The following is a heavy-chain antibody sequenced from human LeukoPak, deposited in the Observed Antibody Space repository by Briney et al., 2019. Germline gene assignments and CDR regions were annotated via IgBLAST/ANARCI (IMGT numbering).Heavy chain of an antibody. V-gene: IGHV3-30*02. CDR2: IRYDGSNK. CDR3: AKDRYYDILTGYIDY. D-gene: IGHD3-9*01. CDR1: GFTFSSYG. J-gene: IGHJ4*02. Sequence: GGSLRLSCAASGFTFSSYGMHWVRQAPGKGLEWVAFIRYDGSNKYYADSVKGRFTISRDNSKNTLYLQMNSLRAEDTAVYYCAKDRYYDILTGYIDYWGQGTLVPSPQ.